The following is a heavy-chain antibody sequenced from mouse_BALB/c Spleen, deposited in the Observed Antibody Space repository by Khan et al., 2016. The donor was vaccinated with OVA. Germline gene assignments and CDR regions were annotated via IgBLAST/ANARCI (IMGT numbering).Heavy chain of an antibody. CDR2: IWGDGNT. CDR3: AKDRGYYALDY. CDR1: GFSLTSYG. J-gene: IGHJ4*01. Sequence: VQLQESGPGLVAPSQSLSITCTVSGFSLTSYGVSWVRQPPGKGLEWLGVIWGDGNTNFHSALRSRLSICKDNSKSQVFLKLNSLQTDDTATYYCAKDRGYYALDYWGQGTSVTVSS. V-gene: IGHV2-3*01.